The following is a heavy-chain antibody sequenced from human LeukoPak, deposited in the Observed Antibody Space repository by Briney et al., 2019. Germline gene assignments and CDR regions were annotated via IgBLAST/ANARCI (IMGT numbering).Heavy chain of an antibody. Sequence: PSQTLSLTCTVSGGSISSGGYYWSWIRQHPGKGLEWIGYIYYSGSTYYNPSLKSRVTISVDTSKNQFSLKLSSVTAADTAAYYCARWPYGTGSSYHYYYYGMDVWGQGTTVTVSS. CDR3: ARWPYGTGSSYHYYYYGMDV. CDR2: IYYSGST. J-gene: IGHJ6*02. V-gene: IGHV4-31*03. CDR1: GGSISSGGYY. D-gene: IGHD3-10*01.